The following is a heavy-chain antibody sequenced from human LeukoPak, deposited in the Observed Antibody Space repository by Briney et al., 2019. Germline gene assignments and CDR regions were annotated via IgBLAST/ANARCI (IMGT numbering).Heavy chain of an antibody. D-gene: IGHD3-22*01. CDR3: ARPRSSGYYDDAFDI. Sequence: GASVKVSCKASGYTFTSYDINWVRQAPGQGLEWMGRIIPILGIANYAQKFQGRVTITADKSTSTAYMELSSLRSEDTAVYYCARPRSSGYYDDAFDIWGQGTMVTVSS. V-gene: IGHV1-69*04. CDR2: IIPILGIA. CDR1: GYTFTSYD. J-gene: IGHJ3*02.